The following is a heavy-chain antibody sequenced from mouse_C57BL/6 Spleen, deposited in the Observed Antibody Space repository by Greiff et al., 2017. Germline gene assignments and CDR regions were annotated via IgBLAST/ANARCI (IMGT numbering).Heavy chain of an antibody. CDR2: ISYDGSN. D-gene: IGHD2-3*01. Sequence: EVKLQESGPGLVKPSQSLSLTCSVTGYSITSGYYWNWIRQFPGNKLEWMGYISYDGSNNYNPSLKNRISITRDTSKNQFFLKLNSVTTEDTATYYCARAGGYYGYAMDYWGQGTSVTVSS. V-gene: IGHV3-6*01. CDR1: GYSITSGYY. J-gene: IGHJ4*01. CDR3: ARAGGYYGYAMDY.